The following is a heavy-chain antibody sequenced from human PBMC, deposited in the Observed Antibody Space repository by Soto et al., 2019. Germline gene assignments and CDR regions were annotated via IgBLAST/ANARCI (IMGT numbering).Heavy chain of an antibody. CDR3: ARDIGKKGAGPPTNWFDP. J-gene: IGHJ5*02. Sequence: SVKVYCKASVGTFSSYAISWVRQAPGQGLEWMGGIIPIFGTANYAQKFQGRVTITADESTSTAYMELSSLRSEDTAVYYCARDIGKKGAGPPTNWFDPWGQGTLVTV. CDR2: IIPIFGTA. D-gene: IGHD6-19*01. V-gene: IGHV1-69*13. CDR1: VGTFSSYA.